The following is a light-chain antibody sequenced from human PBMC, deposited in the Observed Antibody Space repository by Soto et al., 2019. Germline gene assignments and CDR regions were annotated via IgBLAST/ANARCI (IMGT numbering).Light chain of an antibody. CDR2: WAS. J-gene: IGKJ2*01. Sequence: DIVMTQSPDSLAVSLGERATINCKSSQSVLHSSHNENYLVWYQQKPGQPPKLLIYWASTRESGVPDRFSGSGSGRDFTLTISSLQDEDVAVYYCQQYYSTPYTFGQGTKLEIK. CDR1: QSVLHSSHNENY. V-gene: IGKV4-1*01. CDR3: QQYYSTPYT.